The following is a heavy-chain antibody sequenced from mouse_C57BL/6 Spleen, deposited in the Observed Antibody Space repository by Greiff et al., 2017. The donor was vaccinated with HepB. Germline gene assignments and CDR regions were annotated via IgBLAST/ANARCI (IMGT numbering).Heavy chain of an antibody. CDR3: TLYYYGSSQGYFDV. CDR1: GFTFSNYW. Sequence: EVKLMESGGGLVQPGGSMKLSCVASGFTFSNYWMNWVRQSPEKGLEWVAQIRLKSDNYATHYAESVKGRFTISRDDSKSSVNLQMNNLRAEDTGIYYCTLYYYGSSQGYFDVWGTGTTVTVSS. CDR2: IRLKSDNYAT. J-gene: IGHJ1*03. V-gene: IGHV6-3*01. D-gene: IGHD1-1*01.